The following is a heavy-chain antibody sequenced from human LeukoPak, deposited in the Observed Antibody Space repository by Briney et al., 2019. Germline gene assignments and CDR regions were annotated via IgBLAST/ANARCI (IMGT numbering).Heavy chain of an antibody. J-gene: IGHJ4*02. D-gene: IGHD3-9*01. CDR2: ISAYNGNT. V-gene: IGHV1-18*04. CDR3: AGGGYFDFQTPFDY. CDR1: GDTFTIYG. Sequence: ASVTVSSKASGDTFTIYGISWVRQAPGQGLEWMGWISAYNGNTNYAQKLQGRVTITTETSTSTAYMELRSLRSDDTAVYYCAGGGYFDFQTPFDYWGQGTLVTVSS.